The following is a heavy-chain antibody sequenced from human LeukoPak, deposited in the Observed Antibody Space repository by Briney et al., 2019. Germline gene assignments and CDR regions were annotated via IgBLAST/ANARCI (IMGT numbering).Heavy chain of an antibody. J-gene: IGHJ4*02. Sequence: ASVKVSCKASGYTFTGYYMHWVRQAPGQGLEWMGWINPNSGGTNYAQKFQGRVTMTRDTSISTAYMELSRLRSDDTAVYYCAREKIGYCSGGSCHWSYWGQGTLVTVSS. V-gene: IGHV1-2*02. CDR3: AREKIGYCSGGSCHWSY. CDR2: INPNSGGT. D-gene: IGHD2-15*01. CDR1: GYTFTGYY.